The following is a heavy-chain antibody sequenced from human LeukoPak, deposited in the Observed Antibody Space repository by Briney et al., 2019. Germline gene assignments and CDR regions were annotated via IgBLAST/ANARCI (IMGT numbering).Heavy chain of an antibody. CDR3: ARDQGVGGSYYGDVFDI. Sequence: GGSLRLSCAASGFTFSSYWMSWVRQAPGKGLEWVANIKQDGSEKYYVDSVKGRFTISRDNAKNSLYLQMNSLRVEDTAIYYCARDQGVGGSYYGDVFDIWGQGTLVTVSS. D-gene: IGHD1-26*01. CDR1: GFTFSSYW. CDR2: IKQDGSEK. J-gene: IGHJ3*02. V-gene: IGHV3-7*01.